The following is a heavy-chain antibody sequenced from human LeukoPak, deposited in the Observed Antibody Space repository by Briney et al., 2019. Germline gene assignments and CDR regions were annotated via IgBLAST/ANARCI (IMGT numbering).Heavy chain of an antibody. CDR2: IMPSLGIG. CDR3: TRDLGYTSGWPGGDYYYYMAV. J-gene: IGHJ6*03. D-gene: IGHD6-19*01. CDR1: VNFSNCR. V-gene: IGHV1-69*04. Sequence: VNFSNCRIIKKKQAPGQGLEWLGRIMPSLGIGNYPQKFQGRVTITADESASTAYMELSGLRSDDTAVYYCTRDLGYTSGWPGGDYYYYMAVWGKGTTVIVSS.